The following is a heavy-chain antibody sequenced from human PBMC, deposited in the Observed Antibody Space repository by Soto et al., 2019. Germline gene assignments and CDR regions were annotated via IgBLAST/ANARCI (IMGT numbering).Heavy chain of an antibody. Sequence: GGSLRLSCAASGFTFSDYYMSWIRQAPGKGLEWVSYISSSGSTIYYADSVKGRFTITRENAKNSLYLQMNSLRAEDTAVYYCARGDYDYIWGSYRYYYYYMDVWGKGTTVTVSS. J-gene: IGHJ6*03. CDR2: ISSSGSTI. CDR3: ARGDYDYIWGSYRYYYYYMDV. D-gene: IGHD3-16*02. CDR1: GFTFSDYY. V-gene: IGHV3-11*01.